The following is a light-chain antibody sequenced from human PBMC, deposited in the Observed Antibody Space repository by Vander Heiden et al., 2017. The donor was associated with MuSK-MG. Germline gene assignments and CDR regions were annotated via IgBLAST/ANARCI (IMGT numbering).Light chain of an antibody. J-gene: IGLJ2*01. V-gene: IGLV1-44*01. CDR2: SNN. Sequence: QSVLTQPPSASGTPGQRATISCSGSSSNIGSNTVNGYQQLPGTAPKLLIYSNNQRPSGVPDRFSGSKSGTSASLAISGLQSEDEADYYCAAWDDSLNVVVFGGGTKLTVL. CDR1: SSNIGSNT. CDR3: AAWDDSLNVVV.